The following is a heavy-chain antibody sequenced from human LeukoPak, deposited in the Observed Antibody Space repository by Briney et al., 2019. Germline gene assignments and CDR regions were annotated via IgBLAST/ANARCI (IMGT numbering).Heavy chain of an antibody. D-gene: IGHD1-1*01. CDR2: IFAASGST. Sequence: SETLSLTCTVSGGSMSSDSWSWIRQSAGKKLEWIGHIFAASGSTNYNPSLRSRVTMSVDTSKNQFSLQLRSVTAADTAVYYCASTLGNGWFDPWGQGTLVTVSS. CDR3: ASTLGNGWFDP. CDR1: GGSMSSDS. V-gene: IGHV4-4*07. J-gene: IGHJ5*02.